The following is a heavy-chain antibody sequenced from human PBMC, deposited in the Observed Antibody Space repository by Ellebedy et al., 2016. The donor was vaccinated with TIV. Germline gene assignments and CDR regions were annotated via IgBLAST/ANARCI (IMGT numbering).Heavy chain of an antibody. CDR2: IHYDGTT. Sequence: SETLSLXXTVSGVPSTSSNWWTWVRQSPGTGLQWIGEIHYDGTTSYNPALKSRLTMSADTSKNQFSLKVHSVTAADSAVYYCARDPSGDYGVWGHGILVTVSS. CDR3: ARDPSGDYGV. CDR1: GVPSTSSNW. V-gene: IGHV4-55*08. J-gene: IGHJ4*01. D-gene: IGHD2-21*02.